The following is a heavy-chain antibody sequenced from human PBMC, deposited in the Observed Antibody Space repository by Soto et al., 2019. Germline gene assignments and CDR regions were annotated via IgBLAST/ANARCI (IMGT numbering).Heavy chain of an antibody. CDR1: GYTFIRYG. CDR2: ISPYNDYT. CDR3: ARGGYYDNTWGKLSHYGLDV. V-gene: IGHV1-18*01. Sequence: QVQLVQSPGEVKQPGASVKVSCKASGYTFIRYGIAWVRQAPGQGREWMGWISPYNDYTIYAQKLQGRGTMTTDTSTRTVYLDLRSLKSDDTAVYYSARGGYYDNTWGKLSHYGLDVWGQGTSVTVSS. D-gene: IGHD3-16*01. J-gene: IGHJ6*02.